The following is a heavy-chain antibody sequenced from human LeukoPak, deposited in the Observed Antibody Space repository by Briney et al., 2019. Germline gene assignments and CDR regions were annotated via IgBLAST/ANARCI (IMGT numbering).Heavy chain of an antibody. Sequence: GGSLRLSCAASGFTFRSYAMHWVRQAPGKGLEWVAVISYDGSNKYYADSVKGRFTISRDNSKNTLYLQMNSLRAEDTAVYYCARGPHSSGWSGGIDYWGQGTLVTVSS. CDR1: GFTFRSYA. D-gene: IGHD6-19*01. J-gene: IGHJ4*02. V-gene: IGHV3-30*04. CDR2: ISYDGSNK. CDR3: ARGPHSSGWSGGIDY.